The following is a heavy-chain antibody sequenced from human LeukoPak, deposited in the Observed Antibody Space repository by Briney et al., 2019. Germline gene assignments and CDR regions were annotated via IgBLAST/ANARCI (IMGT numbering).Heavy chain of an antibody. CDR1: GFTFSSYS. CDR3: ARDGASIAAAGAFDY. V-gene: IGHV3-21*01. CDR2: IISSSSYI. J-gene: IGHJ4*02. D-gene: IGHD6-13*01. Sequence: GGSLRLSCAASGFTFSSYSMNWVRHAPGEGLEWVSSIISSSSYIYYADSVKGRFTISRDNAKNSLYLQMNSLRAEDTAVYYCARDGASIAAAGAFDYWGQGTLVTVSS.